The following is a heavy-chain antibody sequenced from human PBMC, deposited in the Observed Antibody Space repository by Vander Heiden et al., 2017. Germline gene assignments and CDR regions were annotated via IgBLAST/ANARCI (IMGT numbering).Heavy chain of an antibody. J-gene: IGHJ4*02. D-gene: IGHD3-3*01. CDR3: ASPSIRFLEWLLLND. CDR1: GGTFSSYA. Sequence: QVQLVQSGAEVKKPGSSVKVPCKASGGTFSSYAISWVRQAPGQGLEWMGGIIPIFGTANYAQKFQGRVTITADESTSTAYMELSSLRSEDTAVYYCASPSIRFLEWLLLNDWGQGTLVTVSS. CDR2: IIPIFGTA. V-gene: IGHV1-69*01.